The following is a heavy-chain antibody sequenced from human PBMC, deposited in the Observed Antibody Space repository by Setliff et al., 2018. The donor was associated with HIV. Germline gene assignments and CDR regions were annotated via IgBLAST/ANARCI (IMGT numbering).Heavy chain of an antibody. CDR3: ARRPNGYSSSGYVYWHFDL. D-gene: IGHD3-22*01. Sequence: PGESLKISCKASGYSFNSHYIGWVRQMPGKRLEWMGIIYPSDSDTRYSPSVQGQVIISVDKSTNTVYLQWNSLKASDTAMYYCARRPNGYSSSGYVYWHFDLWGRGTLVTVSS. J-gene: IGHJ2*01. V-gene: IGHV5-51*01. CDR1: GYSFNSHY. CDR2: IYPSDSDT.